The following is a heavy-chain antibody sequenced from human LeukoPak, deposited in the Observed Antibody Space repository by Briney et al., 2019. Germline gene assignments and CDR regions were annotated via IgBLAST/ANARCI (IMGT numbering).Heavy chain of an antibody. Sequence: SGTLSLTCTVSGGSISSYYWSWIRQPPGKGLEWIGYIYYSGSTNYNPSLKSRVTISVDTSKNQFSLKLSSVTAADTAVYYCASQRGIAAAGFWYFDLWGRGTLVTVSS. D-gene: IGHD6-13*01. CDR3: ASQRGIAAAGFWYFDL. CDR1: GGSISSYY. CDR2: IYYSGST. V-gene: IGHV4-59*08. J-gene: IGHJ2*01.